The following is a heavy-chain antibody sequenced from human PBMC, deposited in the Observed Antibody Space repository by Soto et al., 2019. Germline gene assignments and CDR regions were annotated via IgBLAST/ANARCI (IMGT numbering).Heavy chain of an antibody. CDR3: AKDSSQNFDY. CDR2: MSYDGSNE. Sequence: QVQLVESGGGVVQPGRSLRLSCAASGFTFSHYAMHWVRQAPGKGVEWMALMSYDGSNEYYADSVKGRFTISRANSKHTLYLHMNSLGAEDTALYYSAKDSSQNFDYWGPRTLVTVSS. J-gene: IGHJ4*02. D-gene: IGHD2-15*01. CDR1: GFTFSHYA. V-gene: IGHV3-30*18.